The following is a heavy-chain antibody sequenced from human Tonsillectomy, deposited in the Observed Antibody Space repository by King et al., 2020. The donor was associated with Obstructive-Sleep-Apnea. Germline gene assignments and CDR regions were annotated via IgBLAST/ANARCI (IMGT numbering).Heavy chain of an antibody. CDR2: IHPGDSNS. J-gene: IGHJ4*02. D-gene: IGHD3-16*02. V-gene: IGHV5-51*01. Sequence: QLVQSGVEVKKPGESLKISCKGSGYTFTSYWIGWVRQVPGKGLEWMGIIHPGDSNSRYSPSFQGQVTISADKSINTAYLQWSSLKASDTAMYYCARPGVSFSLTWYYFDYWGQGTLVTVSS. CDR1: GYTFTSYW. CDR3: ARPGVSFSLTWYYFDY.